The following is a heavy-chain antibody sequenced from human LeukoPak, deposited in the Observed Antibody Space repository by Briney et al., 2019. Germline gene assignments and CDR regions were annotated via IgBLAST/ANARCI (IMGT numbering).Heavy chain of an antibody. CDR3: ARARGRSGYYG. CDR2: IYYSGST. D-gene: IGHD3-22*01. V-gene: IGHV4-31*03. CDR1: GGSISSGGYY. Sequence: SETLSLTCTVSGGSISSGGYYWSWIRQHPGKGLEWIGYIYYSGSTYCSPSLKSRVTISVDTSKYQFSLKLSSVTAADTAVYYCARARGRSGYYGWGQGTLVTVSS. J-gene: IGHJ4*02.